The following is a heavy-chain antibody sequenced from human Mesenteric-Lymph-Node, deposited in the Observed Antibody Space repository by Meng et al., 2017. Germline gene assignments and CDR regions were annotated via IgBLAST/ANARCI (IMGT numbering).Heavy chain of an antibody. Sequence: SVKVSCQASGGTFSSYAISWVRQAPGQGLEWMGGIIPIFGTANYAQKFQGRVTITTDESTSTAYMELSSLRSEDTAVYYCARDGGGSGWILDYWGQGTLVTVSS. CDR3: ARDGGGSGWILDY. CDR2: IIPIFGTA. J-gene: IGHJ4*02. V-gene: IGHV1-69*05. CDR1: GGTFSSYA. D-gene: IGHD6-19*01.